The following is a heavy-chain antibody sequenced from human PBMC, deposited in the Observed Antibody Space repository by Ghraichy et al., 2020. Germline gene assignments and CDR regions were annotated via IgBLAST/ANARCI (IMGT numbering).Heavy chain of an antibody. V-gene: IGHV3-48*02. CDR1: GFTFSAYH. CDR3: ARASTVVRFYYYDGMDV. J-gene: IGHJ6*02. D-gene: IGHD4-23*01. Sequence: GSLSLSCVGSGFTFSAYHMNWVRQSPGKGLEWVSYITSSSRSIFYADSVKGRFTISRDNAQNSVYLQMNSLRDEDTAVYYCARASTVVRFYYYDGMDVWGQGTTVTVSS. CDR2: ITSSSRSI.